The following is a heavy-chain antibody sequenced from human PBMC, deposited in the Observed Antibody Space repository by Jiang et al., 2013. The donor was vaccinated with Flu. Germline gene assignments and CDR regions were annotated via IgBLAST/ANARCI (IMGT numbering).Heavy chain of an antibody. CDR1: GGSVTFTSYY. Sequence: SGPGLVKPSGTLSLSCTVSGGSVTFTSYYWGWIRQPPGRGLEWIGSIYYSGNMYYNPSLQSRVTMSVNKSKKQFSLQLSSVTAADTAVYYCARQSDMTTPRDWGQGTLVTVSS. D-gene: IGHD2-15*01. CDR3: ARQSDMTTPRD. V-gene: IGHV4-39*01. CDR2: IYYSGNM. J-gene: IGHJ3*01.